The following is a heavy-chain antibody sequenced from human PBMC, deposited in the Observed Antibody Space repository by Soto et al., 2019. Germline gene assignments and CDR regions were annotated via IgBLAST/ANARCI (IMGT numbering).Heavy chain of an antibody. CDR1: GGSISSSSYY. CDR2: IYYSGST. D-gene: IGHD2-2*01. Sequence: QLQLQESGPGLVKPSETLSLTCTVSGGSISSSSYYWGWIRQPPGKGLEWIGSIYYSGSTSYNPSLKRRVPISVDTSKNKFSLTLSSGTAADTAVYYCARHTVHSCVFTDYWGQGTLVTVSS. CDR3: ARHTVHSCVFTDY. V-gene: IGHV4-39*01. J-gene: IGHJ4*02.